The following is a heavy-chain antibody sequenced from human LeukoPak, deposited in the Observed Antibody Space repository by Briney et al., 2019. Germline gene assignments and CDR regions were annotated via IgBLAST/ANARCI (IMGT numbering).Heavy chain of an antibody. CDR3: ARHKGGTTYDY. CDR1: GGSISSYY. Sequence: SETLSLTCTVSGGSISSYYWSWIRQPPGKGLECIGYIYYSGSTNYNASLQSRVTMSVDMSKNEFSLKVRSVTAADTAVYYCARHKGGTTYDYWGQGTLVTVSS. J-gene: IGHJ4*02. V-gene: IGHV4-59*08. CDR2: IYYSGST. D-gene: IGHD1-7*01.